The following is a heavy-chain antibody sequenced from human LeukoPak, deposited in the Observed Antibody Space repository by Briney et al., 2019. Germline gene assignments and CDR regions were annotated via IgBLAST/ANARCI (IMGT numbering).Heavy chain of an antibody. CDR3: ARVGYSYGSHYFDY. Sequence: SQTLSRTCAISGDSVSSNSAAWNWIRPSPSRRLEWPGRTYYGSKWYNDYAVSVKSRITINPDTSKNQFSLQLNSVTPEATAVYYCARVGYSYGSHYFDYWGQGTLVTVSS. V-gene: IGHV6-1*01. CDR2: TYYGSKWYN. CDR1: GDSVSSNSAA. J-gene: IGHJ4*02. D-gene: IGHD5-18*01.